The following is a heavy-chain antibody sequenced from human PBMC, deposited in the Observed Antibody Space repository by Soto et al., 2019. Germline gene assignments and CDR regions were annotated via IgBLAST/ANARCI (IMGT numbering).Heavy chain of an antibody. V-gene: IGHV4-34*01. CDR2: INHSGST. J-gene: IGHJ6*02. CDR3: ARDYYRFNSGYGFSMDV. D-gene: IGHD5-12*01. CDR1: GGSFSGYY. Sequence: PSETLSLTCAVYGGSFSGYYWTWIRQPPGTGLEWIGEINHSGSTNYNPSLKSRVTISVDTSKNQFSLKLTSVTAADTAVYYCARDYYRFNSGYGFSMDVWGQGTTVTVSS.